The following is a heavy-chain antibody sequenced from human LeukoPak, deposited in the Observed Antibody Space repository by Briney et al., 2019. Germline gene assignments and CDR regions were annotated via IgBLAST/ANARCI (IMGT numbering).Heavy chain of an antibody. J-gene: IGHJ1*01. V-gene: IGHV3-21*01. CDR2: ISSSSSYI. CDR3: ARNAEQWRLGEYFQH. CDR1: GFTFSSYS. Sequence: PGGSLRLSCAASGFTFSSYSMNWVRQAPGKGLEWISSISSSSSYIYYADSVKGRFTISRDNAKNSLYLQMNSLRAEDTAVYYCARNAEQWRLGEYFQHWGQGTLVTVSS. D-gene: IGHD6-19*01.